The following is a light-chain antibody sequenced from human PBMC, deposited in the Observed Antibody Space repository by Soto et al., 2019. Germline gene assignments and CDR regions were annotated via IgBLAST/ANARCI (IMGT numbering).Light chain of an antibody. V-gene: IGLV2-11*01. J-gene: IGLJ1*01. Sequence: QSALTQPRSVSGSPGQSVTISCTGTSSDIGGYNYVSWYQQHPGKAPKLIIFDVSERPSGVPARFSGSKSGNTASLTISGLPADDEADYYCCSYAGSYTYVLGSGTKVTVL. CDR1: SSDIGGYNY. CDR2: DVS. CDR3: CSYAGSYTYV.